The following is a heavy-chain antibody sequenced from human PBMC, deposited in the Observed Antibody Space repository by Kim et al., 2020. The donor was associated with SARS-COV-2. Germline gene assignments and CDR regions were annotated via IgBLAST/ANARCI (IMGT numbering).Heavy chain of an antibody. CDR2: ISYDGSNK. CDR3: ARSERGMDV. CDR1: GFTFSSYA. Sequence: GGSLRLSCAASGFTFSSYAMHWVRQAPGKGLEWVAVISYDGSNKYYADSVKGRFTISRDNSKNTLYLQMNSLRAEDTAVYYCARSERGMDVWGQGTTVT. V-gene: IGHV3-30*04. J-gene: IGHJ6*02.